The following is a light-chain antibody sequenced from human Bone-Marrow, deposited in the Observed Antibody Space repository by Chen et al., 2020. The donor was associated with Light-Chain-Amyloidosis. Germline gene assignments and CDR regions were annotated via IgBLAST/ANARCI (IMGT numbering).Light chain of an antibody. V-gene: IGLV3-25*03. Sequence: SYELTQPPSVSVSPGQTPRITCSEDDLPTKYAYWYQQNPGQAPVLVIHRDTERPSGISDRFSGSSSGTTATLTISGVQAEDEADYHCQSADSSGTYEVIFGGGTKLTVL. CDR2: RDT. CDR1: DLPTKY. CDR3: QSADSSGTYEVI. J-gene: IGLJ2*01.